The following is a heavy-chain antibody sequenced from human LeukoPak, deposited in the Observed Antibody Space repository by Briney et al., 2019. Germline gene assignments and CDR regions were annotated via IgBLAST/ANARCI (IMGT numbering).Heavy chain of an antibody. V-gene: IGHV5-51*01. CDR3: ARWDYDILTGYSYYFDY. CDR2: IYPGDSDT. J-gene: IGHJ4*02. D-gene: IGHD3-9*01. Sequence: GESLKISCKGSGYSFTSYWIGWVRQMPGKGLEWMGTIYPGDSDTRYSPSFQGQVTISADKSISTAYLQWSSLKASDTAMYYCARWDYDILTGYSYYFDYWGQGTLVTVSS. CDR1: GYSFTSYW.